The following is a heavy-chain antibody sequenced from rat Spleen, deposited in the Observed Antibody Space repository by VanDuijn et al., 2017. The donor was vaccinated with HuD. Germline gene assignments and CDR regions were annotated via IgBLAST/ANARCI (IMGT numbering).Heavy chain of an antibody. D-gene: IGHD4-3*01. J-gene: IGHJ1*01. CDR1: GFTFSNYY. V-gene: IGHV5-7*01. Sequence: EVQLVESGGGLVQPGRSMKLSCAALGFTFSNYYMAWVRQAPKKGLEWVATISYDGSSTYYRDSVKGRFTISRDNAKSTLYLQMDSLRSEDTATYYCARHNSGYGYFDFWGPGTMVTVSS. CDR2: ISYDGSST. CDR3: ARHNSGYGYFDF.